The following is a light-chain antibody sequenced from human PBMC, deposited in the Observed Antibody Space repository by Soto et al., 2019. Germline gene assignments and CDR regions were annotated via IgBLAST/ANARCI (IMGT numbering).Light chain of an antibody. CDR1: QSVSSN. CDR2: GAS. J-gene: IGKJ1*01. V-gene: IGKV3-15*01. Sequence: EIVRTQSPATLYVSPGERTTLSCRASQSVSSNLAWYQQKPGQAPRLLIYGASTRATGIPARFIGSGSGTEVTLTISSLQSEDFAVYYCQQYNNWPPWTFGQVTKVEIK. CDR3: QQYNNWPPWT.